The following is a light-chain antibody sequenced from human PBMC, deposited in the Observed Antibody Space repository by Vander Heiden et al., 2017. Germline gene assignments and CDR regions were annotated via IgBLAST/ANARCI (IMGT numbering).Light chain of an antibody. Sequence: VLTQSPATLSLSPGERATLSCRASQSVSSYLAWFQQKPGQAPRLLIYDASNRATGIPARFSGSGSGTDFTLTITSLEPEDFAVYYCQQRRNWPRTFGQGTKVEIK. CDR3: QQRRNWPRT. CDR2: DAS. J-gene: IGKJ1*01. CDR1: QSVSSY. V-gene: IGKV3-11*01.